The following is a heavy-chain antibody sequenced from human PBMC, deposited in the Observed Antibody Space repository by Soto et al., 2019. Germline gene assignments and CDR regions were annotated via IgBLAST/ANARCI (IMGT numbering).Heavy chain of an antibody. V-gene: IGHV4-59*01. Sequence: PWETLSLTCTVSGGSITSSYWSWIRRPRGKGLEWIAYIYDTGISGYTPSTSYNPSLKSRVTMSVDTSKSQFSLKLTSVTAADTAVYYCARGEDAFFYYGLDVWGQGITVTVSS. CDR2: IYDTGISGYTPST. CDR1: GGSITSSY. CDR3: ARGEDAFFYYGLDV. J-gene: IGHJ6*02.